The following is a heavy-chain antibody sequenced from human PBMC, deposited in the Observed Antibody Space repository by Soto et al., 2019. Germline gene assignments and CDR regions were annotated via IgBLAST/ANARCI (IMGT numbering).Heavy chain of an antibody. V-gene: IGHV3-30*18. Sequence: PGGSLRLSCAASGFTLSSYGMHWVRQAPGKGLEWVAVISYDGSNKYYADSVKGRFTISRDNSKNTLYLQMNSLRAEDTAVYYCAKARDIWYYDSSGSADYWGQGTLVTVSS. J-gene: IGHJ4*02. CDR3: AKARDIWYYDSSGSADY. D-gene: IGHD3-22*01. CDR2: ISYDGSNK. CDR1: GFTLSSYG.